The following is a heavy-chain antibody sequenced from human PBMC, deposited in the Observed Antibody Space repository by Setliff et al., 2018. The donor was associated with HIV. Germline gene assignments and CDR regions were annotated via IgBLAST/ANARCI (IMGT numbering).Heavy chain of an antibody. CDR2: ISVYNGKG. CDR1: SNTFINDV. Sequence: ASVKVSCKASSNTFINDVFNWVRQAPGQGLEWMGWISVYNGKGNYAQKFQDRISMTTDTSTSTVYMELRSLVSDDTAVYYCARRATTGDYHHFFDFWGQGTLGTVSS. CDR3: ARRATTGDYHHFFDF. J-gene: IGHJ4*02. D-gene: IGHD4-17*01. V-gene: IGHV1-18*04.